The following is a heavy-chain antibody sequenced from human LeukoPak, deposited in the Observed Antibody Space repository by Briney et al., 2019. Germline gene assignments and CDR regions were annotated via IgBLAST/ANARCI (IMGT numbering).Heavy chain of an antibody. Sequence: SETLSLTCTVSGGSVSSGSYYWSWIRQPPGKGLEWIGYIYYSGRTNYNPSLKSRVTISVDTSKNQFSLKLSSVTAADTAVYYCARGGVVVAATPFDYWGQGTLVTVSS. D-gene: IGHD2-15*01. J-gene: IGHJ4*02. V-gene: IGHV4-61*01. CDR3: ARGGVVVAATPFDY. CDR1: GGSVSSGSYY. CDR2: IYYSGRT.